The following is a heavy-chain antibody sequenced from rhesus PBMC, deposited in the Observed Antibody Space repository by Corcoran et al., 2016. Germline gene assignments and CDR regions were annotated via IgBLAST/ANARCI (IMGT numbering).Heavy chain of an antibody. D-gene: IGHD3-28*01. Sequence: QVQLQQSGPGLVKPSETLSLTCAVSGGSISSGYYYWSWIRQPPGKGLEWIGYITYSGSTSYNPSLKMRVTISRDTSKNQFSLKLGSVTAADTAVYYCARNYYYDSARTDYWGQGVLVTVSS. V-gene: IGHV4-122*02. CDR2: ITYSGST. CDR3: ARNYYYDSARTDY. J-gene: IGHJ4*01. CDR1: GGSISSGYYY.